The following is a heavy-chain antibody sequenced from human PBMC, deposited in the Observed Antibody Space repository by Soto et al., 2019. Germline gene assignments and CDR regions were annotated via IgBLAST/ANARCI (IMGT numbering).Heavy chain of an antibody. J-gene: IGHJ5*02. Sequence: ASLEVSCKASGYTFTIYYMHWVRQAPGQGLEWMGIINPSGGSTSYAQKLQGRVTMTRATSTSTAYMELRSLSSDDTAVYYCARAPLLGYCTNNGLCWFDPWGQGTLVTVSS. CDR1: GYTFTIYY. CDR2: INPSGGST. CDR3: ARAPLLGYCTNNGLCWFDP. D-gene: IGHD2-8*01. V-gene: IGHV1-46*01.